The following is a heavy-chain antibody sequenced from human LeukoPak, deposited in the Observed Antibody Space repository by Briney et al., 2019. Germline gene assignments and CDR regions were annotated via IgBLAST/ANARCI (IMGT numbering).Heavy chain of an antibody. J-gene: IGHJ4*02. CDR3: ARAGYSRFVDDLDY. CDR2: ISAYNGNT. Sequence: GASVKVSCKPSGYIFTNYGINWVRQAPGQGLEWMGWISAYNGNTKYTQKLQDRVTMTTDTSTSTAYMELKTLRSDDTAVYFCARAGYSRFVDDLDYWGQGTLVTVSS. V-gene: IGHV1-18*01. CDR1: GYIFTNYG. D-gene: IGHD1-26*01.